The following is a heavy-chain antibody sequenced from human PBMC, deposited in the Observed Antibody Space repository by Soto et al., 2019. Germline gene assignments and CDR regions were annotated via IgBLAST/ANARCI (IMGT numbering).Heavy chain of an antibody. D-gene: IGHD1-26*01. CDR1: GFTFSSYS. J-gene: IGHJ4*02. CDR3: ARKGGIVGATGSYDE. Sequence: HPGGSLRLSCAASGFTFSSYSMNWVRQAPGKGLEWVSYISSSSSTIYYADSVKGRFTISRDNAKNSLYLQMNSLRAEDTAVYYCARKGGIVGATGSYDEWGQGTLVTVSS. CDR2: ISSSSSTI. V-gene: IGHV3-48*01.